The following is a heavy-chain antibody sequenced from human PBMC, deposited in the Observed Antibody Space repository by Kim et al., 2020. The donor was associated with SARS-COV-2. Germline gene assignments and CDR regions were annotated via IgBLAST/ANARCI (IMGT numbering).Heavy chain of an antibody. CDR2: IWYDGSNK. CDR3: AKEPWDGSSSSDRGYFDY. J-gene: IGHJ4*02. V-gene: IGHV3-33*06. Sequence: GGSLRLSCAASGFTFSSYGMHWVRQAPGKGLEWVAVIWYDGSNKYYADSVKGRFTISRDNSKNTMYLQMNSLRAEDTAVYYCAKEPWDGSSSSDRGYFDYWGQGTLVTVSS. D-gene: IGHD6-6*01. CDR1: GFTFSSYG.